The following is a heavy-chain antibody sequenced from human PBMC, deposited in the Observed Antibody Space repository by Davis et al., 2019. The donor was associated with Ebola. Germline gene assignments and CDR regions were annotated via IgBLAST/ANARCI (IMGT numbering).Heavy chain of an antibody. V-gene: IGHV3-7*01. CDR1: GFTFSSYW. Sequence: GESLKISCAASGFTFSSYWMSWVRQAPGKGLEWVANIKQDGSEKYYVDSVKGRFTISRDNFKDSLYLQLDSLRAEDTAVYYCTTAGRSISSNFWGQGTLVTVSS. D-gene: IGHD3-3*02. CDR3: TTAGRSISSNF. CDR2: IKQDGSEK. J-gene: IGHJ4*02.